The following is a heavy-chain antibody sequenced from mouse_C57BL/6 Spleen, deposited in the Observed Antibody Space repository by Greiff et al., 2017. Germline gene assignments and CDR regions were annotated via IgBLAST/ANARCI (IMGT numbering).Heavy chain of an antibody. J-gene: IGHJ2*01. V-gene: IGHV1-81*01. CDR2: IYPRSGNT. CDR3: ARSGYDYDPYYFDY. D-gene: IGHD2-4*01. CDR1: GYTFTSYG. Sequence: VKLQESGAELARPGASVKLSCKASGYTFTSYGISWVKQRTGQGLEWIGEIYPRSGNTYYNEKFKGKATLTADKSSSTAYMELRSLTSEDSAVYFCARSGYDYDPYYFDYWGQGTTLTVSS.